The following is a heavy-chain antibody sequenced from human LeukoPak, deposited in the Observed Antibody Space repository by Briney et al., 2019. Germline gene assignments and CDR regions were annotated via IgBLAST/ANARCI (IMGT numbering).Heavy chain of an antibody. CDR1: GGSISSYY. D-gene: IGHD6-6*01. CDR2: IYYSGST. Sequence: SETLSLTCTVSGGSISSYYWSWIRQPPGQGLEWIGYIYYSGSTSYNPSLKSRVTISLDTYNNHFSLKHSAVPTTDTAVYYCESLQYSKQAALSGGIDYWGQGTLVTVSS. V-gene: IGHV4-59*08. CDR3: ESLQYSKQAALSGGIDY. J-gene: IGHJ4*02.